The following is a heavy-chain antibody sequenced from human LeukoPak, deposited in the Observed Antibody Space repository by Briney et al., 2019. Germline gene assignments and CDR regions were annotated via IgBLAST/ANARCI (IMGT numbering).Heavy chain of an antibody. D-gene: IGHD1-26*01. J-gene: IGHJ3*02. CDR2: VDPEDGET. CDR1: GYTFTDYY. CDR3: ATAASGSYRDAFDI. Sequence: ASVKISCKVSGYTFTDYYMHWVQQAPGKGLEWMGLVDPEDGETIYAEKFQGRVTITADTSTDTAYMELSSLRSEGTAVYYCATAASGSYRDAFDIWGQGTMVTVSS. V-gene: IGHV1-69-2*01.